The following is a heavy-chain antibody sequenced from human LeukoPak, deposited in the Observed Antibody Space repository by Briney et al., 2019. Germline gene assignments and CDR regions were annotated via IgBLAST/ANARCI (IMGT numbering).Heavy chain of an antibody. Sequence: SETLSLTCTVSGYSISSGYYWGWIRQPPGKGLEWIGSIYHSGSTYYNPSLKSRVTISVDTSKNQFSLKLSSVTAADTAVYYCARDDWGSYRFDYWGQGTLVTVSS. J-gene: IGHJ4*02. CDR1: GYSISSGYY. CDR3: ARDDWGSYRFDY. D-gene: IGHD1-26*01. CDR2: IYHSGST. V-gene: IGHV4-38-2*02.